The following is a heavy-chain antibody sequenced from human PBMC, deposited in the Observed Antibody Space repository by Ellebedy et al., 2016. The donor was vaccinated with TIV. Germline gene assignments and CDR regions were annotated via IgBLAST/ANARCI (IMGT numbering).Heavy chain of an antibody. Sequence: GESLKISCAASGFTFSSYSMNWVRQAPGKGLEWVSSISSSSSYIYYADSVKGRFTISRDNAKNSLYLQMNSLRAEDTAVYYCARDLGPWRDYYYYGMDVWGQGTTVTVSS. CDR1: GFTFSSYS. CDR3: ARDLGPWRDYYYYGMDV. CDR2: ISSSSSYI. D-gene: IGHD3-16*01. V-gene: IGHV3-21*01. J-gene: IGHJ6*02.